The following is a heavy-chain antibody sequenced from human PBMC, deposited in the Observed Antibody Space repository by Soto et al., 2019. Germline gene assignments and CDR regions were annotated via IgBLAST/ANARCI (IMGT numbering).Heavy chain of an antibody. CDR3: ASSVVVPAAIFPWFDP. D-gene: IGHD2-2*01. J-gene: IGHJ5*02. CDR2: IIPIFGTA. Sequence: ASVKVSCKASGGTFSSYAISWMRQAPGQGLEWMGGIIPIFGTANYAQKFQGRVTITADESTSTAYMELSSLRSEDTAVYYCASSVVVPAAIFPWFDPWGQGTLVTVSS. V-gene: IGHV1-69*13. CDR1: GGTFSSYA.